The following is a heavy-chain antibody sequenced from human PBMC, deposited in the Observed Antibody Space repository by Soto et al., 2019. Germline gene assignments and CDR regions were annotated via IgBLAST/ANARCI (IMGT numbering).Heavy chain of an antibody. CDR1: GFTFSSYA. J-gene: IGHJ6*02. V-gene: IGHV3-30-3*01. Sequence: QVQLVESGGGVVQPGRSLRLSCAASGFTFSSYAMHWVRQAPGKGLEWVAVISYDGSNKYYADSVKGRFTISRDNSKITLYLQMNSLRAEDTAVYYCASRSGPDEYYYYGMDVWGQGTTVTVSS. CDR3: ASRSGPDEYYYYGMDV. D-gene: IGHD6-19*01. CDR2: ISYDGSNK.